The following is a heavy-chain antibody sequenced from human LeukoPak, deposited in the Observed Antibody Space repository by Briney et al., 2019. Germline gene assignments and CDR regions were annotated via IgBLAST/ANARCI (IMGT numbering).Heavy chain of an antibody. D-gene: IGHD3-9*01. CDR2: ISGSGGST. Sequence: GGSLRLSCAASGFAFSSYAMSWVRQAPGKGLEWVSTISGSGGSTYYADSVRGRFTISRDNFKNRLYLQMNSLRAEDTAVYYCAKDFEGSYGYWGLGTLVTVSS. J-gene: IGHJ4*02. CDR3: AKDFEGSYGY. V-gene: IGHV3-23*01. CDR1: GFAFSSYA.